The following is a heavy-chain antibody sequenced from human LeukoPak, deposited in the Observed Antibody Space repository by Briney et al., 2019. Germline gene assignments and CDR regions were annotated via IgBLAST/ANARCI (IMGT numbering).Heavy chain of an antibody. CDR1: GYTFTGLGLY. CDR2: INPRSGGT. V-gene: IGHV1-2*02. Sequence: ASVKVSCKTSGYTFTGLGLYIHWVRQAPGQGLEWMGWINPRSGGTNYAQKFQGRVTMTRDTSISTAYMELSRLTSDDTAVYYCATDPTTAGTTRFDYWGQGTLVTVSS. CDR3: ATDPTTAGTTRFDY. D-gene: IGHD1-1*01. J-gene: IGHJ4*02.